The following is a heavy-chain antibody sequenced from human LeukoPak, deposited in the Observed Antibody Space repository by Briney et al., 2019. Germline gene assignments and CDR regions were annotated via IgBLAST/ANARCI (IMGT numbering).Heavy chain of an antibody. CDR2: ISWNSGII. CDR3: AKDLYSSGWFHAFDY. D-gene: IGHD6-19*01. Sequence: PGRSLRLSCVASGFTFDDYAMNWVRQAPGKSLEWVSGISWNSGIIGYADSVKGRFTISRDNAKNSLYLQMNSLRAEDTALYYCAKDLYSSGWFHAFDYWGQGTLVTVSS. J-gene: IGHJ4*02. CDR1: GFTFDDYA. V-gene: IGHV3-9*01.